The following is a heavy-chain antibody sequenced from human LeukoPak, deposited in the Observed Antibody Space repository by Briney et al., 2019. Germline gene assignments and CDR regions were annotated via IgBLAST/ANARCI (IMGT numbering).Heavy chain of an antibody. CDR1: GFTFSSYG. CDR2: IWYDGSNK. Sequence: GGSLRLSFAASGFTFSSYGMHWVRQAPGKGLEWVALIWYDGSNKYYADSVKGRLTISRDNSKNTLYLQMNSLRAEDTAVYYCAREGPRGNSQFDYWGQGTLVTASS. CDR3: AREGPRGNSQFDY. V-gene: IGHV3-33*01. D-gene: IGHD2/OR15-2a*01. J-gene: IGHJ4*02.